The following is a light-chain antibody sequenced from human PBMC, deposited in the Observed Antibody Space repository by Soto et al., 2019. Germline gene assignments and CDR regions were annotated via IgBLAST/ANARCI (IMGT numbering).Light chain of an antibody. CDR3: LQHNSYVWT. CDR2: KAS. J-gene: IGKJ1*01. V-gene: IGKV1-5*03. Sequence: DIQMTQSPSTLSASVGDRVTITCRASQSISRYLAWYQQKPGKAPKLLIYKASTLESGVPSRFSVSGSGTEFTLTISSLQPDDFATYDCLQHNSYVWTFGQGTKVEIK. CDR1: QSISRY.